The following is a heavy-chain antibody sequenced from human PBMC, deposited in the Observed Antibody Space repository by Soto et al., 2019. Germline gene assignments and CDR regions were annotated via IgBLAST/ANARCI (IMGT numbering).Heavy chain of an antibody. CDR1: GFTFSSYV. Sequence: GGSLRLSCAASGFTFSSYVMIWVRQAPGKGLEWVSSISASGGSTYYADSVKGRFTISRDNSKNTLFLQLNSLRAEDTAVYYCAKDWTYDSSGYQDYFDYWGQGSLVTVS. J-gene: IGHJ4*02. V-gene: IGHV3-23*01. D-gene: IGHD3-22*01. CDR2: ISASGGST. CDR3: AKDWTYDSSGYQDYFDY.